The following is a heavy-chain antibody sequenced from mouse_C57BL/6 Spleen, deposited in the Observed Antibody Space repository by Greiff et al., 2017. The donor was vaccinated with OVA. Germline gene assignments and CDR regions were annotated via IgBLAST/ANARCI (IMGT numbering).Heavy chain of an antibody. D-gene: IGHD1-1*01. Sequence: LVESGPELVKPGASVKISCKASGYSFTDYNMNWVKQSNGKSLEWIGVINPNYGTTSYNQKFKGKATLTVDQSSSTAYMQLNSLTSEDSAVYYCARSPYYGSSFWYFDVWGTGTTVTVSS. CDR1: GYSFTDYN. V-gene: IGHV1-39*01. J-gene: IGHJ1*03. CDR2: INPNYGTT. CDR3: ARSPYYGSSFWYFDV.